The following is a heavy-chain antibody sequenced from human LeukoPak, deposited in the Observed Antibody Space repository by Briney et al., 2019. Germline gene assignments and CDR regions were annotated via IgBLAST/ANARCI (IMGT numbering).Heavy chain of an antibody. D-gene: IGHD6-13*01. Sequence: ASVKVSCKASGYTFTSYGISWVRQAPGQGLEWMGWISAYNGNTNYAQKLQGRVTMTTDTSTSTAYVELRSLRSDDTAVYYCARVSYSSSWYYFGERYYYYYMDVWGKGTTVTVSS. CDR2: ISAYNGNT. V-gene: IGHV1-18*01. J-gene: IGHJ6*03. CDR3: ARVSYSSSWYYFGERYYYYYMDV. CDR1: GYTFTSYG.